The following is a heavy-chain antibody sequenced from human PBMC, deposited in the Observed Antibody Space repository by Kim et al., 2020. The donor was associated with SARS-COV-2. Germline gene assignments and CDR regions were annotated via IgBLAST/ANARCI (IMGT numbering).Heavy chain of an antibody. D-gene: IGHD5-12*01. J-gene: IGHJ4*02. CDR3: AKGLGYSGYDYGAFDY. Sequence: SVKGRLTIARDNSKNTLYLQMNSLRAEDTAVYYCAKGLGYSGYDYGAFDYWGQGTLVTVSS. V-gene: IGHV3-23*01.